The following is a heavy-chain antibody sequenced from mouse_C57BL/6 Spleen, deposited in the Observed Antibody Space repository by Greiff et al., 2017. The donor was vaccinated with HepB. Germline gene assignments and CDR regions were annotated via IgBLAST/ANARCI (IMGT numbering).Heavy chain of an antibody. CDR1: GFTFSDAW. Sequence: EVMLVESGGGLVQPGGSMKLSCAASGFTFSDAWMDWVRQSPEKGLEWVAEIRNKANNHATYYAESVKGRFTISRDDSKSSVYLQMNSLRAEDTGIYYCTLLHRDYAMDYWGQGTSVTVSS. V-gene: IGHV6-6*01. CDR3: TLLHRDYAMDY. J-gene: IGHJ4*01. CDR2: IRNKANNHAT.